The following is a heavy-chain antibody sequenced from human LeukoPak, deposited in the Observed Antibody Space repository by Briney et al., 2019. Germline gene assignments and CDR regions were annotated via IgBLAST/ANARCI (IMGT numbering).Heavy chain of an antibody. CDR1: GFIFSSYW. D-gene: IGHD3-3*01. CDR3: ARVRSGTWNGYEY. V-gene: IGHV3-74*01. J-gene: IGHJ4*02. CDR2: ISTDGSST. Sequence: GGSLRLSCAASGFIFSSYWMHWFRQGPGKGLVWVSRISTDGSSTSYADSVKGRFPISRDNAKNTLYLQMDSLRAEDSAVYYCARVRSGTWNGYEYWGQGTLVTVSS.